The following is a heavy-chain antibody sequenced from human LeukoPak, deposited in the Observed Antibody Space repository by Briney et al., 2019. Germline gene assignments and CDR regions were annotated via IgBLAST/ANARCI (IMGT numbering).Heavy chain of an antibody. CDR2: MNPNSGNT. D-gene: IGHD2-15*01. CDR1: GYTFTSYD. V-gene: IGHV1-8*01. CDR3: ARWVVAADWFDP. Sequence: ASVKVSCKASGYTFTSYDINWVRQATGQGLEWMGWMNPNSGNTGYAQKFQGRVIMTRNTSISTAYMELSSLRSEDTAVYYCARWVVAADWFDPWGQGTLVTVSS. J-gene: IGHJ5*02.